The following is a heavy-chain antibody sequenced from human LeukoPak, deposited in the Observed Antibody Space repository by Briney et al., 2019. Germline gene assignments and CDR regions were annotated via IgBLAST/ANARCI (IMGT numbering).Heavy chain of an antibody. Sequence: GGSLRLSCAASGFTFSSYTMHWVRQAPGKGLEWVAVISYDGSNKYYADSVKGRFTISRDNSKNTLYLQMNSLRAEDTAVYYCATARIVVVNSYSQHWGQGTLVTVSS. V-gene: IGHV3-30*01. D-gene: IGHD3-22*01. CDR3: ATARIVVVNSYSQH. J-gene: IGHJ1*01. CDR1: GFTFSSYT. CDR2: ISYDGSNK.